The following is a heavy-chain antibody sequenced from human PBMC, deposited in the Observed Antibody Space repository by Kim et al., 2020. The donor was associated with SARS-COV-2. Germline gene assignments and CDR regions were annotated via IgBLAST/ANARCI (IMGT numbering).Heavy chain of an antibody. Sequence: RFTISRDNSKNTLYLQMNSLRAEDTAVYYCAKEAGYYDILTGYYLVGLDYWGQGTLVTVSS. D-gene: IGHD3-9*01. CDR3: AKEAGYYDILTGYYLVGLDY. V-gene: IGHV3-30*02. J-gene: IGHJ4*02.